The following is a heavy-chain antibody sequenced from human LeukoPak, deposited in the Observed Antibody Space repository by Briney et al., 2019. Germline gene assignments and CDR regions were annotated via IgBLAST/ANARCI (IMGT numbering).Heavy chain of an antibody. J-gene: IGHJ2*01. V-gene: IGHV3-53*01. Sequence: GGSLRLSCEASGLTVSSNYMSWVRQAPGNGLELVSVIFSGGSTYYADSVKGRSTISRDNSKNTLYLQMNSLRAEDTAVYYCARYTGRRQWLAADWYFDLWGRGTLVTVSS. CDR1: GLTVSSNY. D-gene: IGHD6-19*01. CDR2: IFSGGST. CDR3: ARYTGRRQWLAADWYFDL.